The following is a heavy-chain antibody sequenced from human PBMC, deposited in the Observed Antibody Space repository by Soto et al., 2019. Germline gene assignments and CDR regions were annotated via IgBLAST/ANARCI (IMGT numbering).Heavy chain of an antibody. CDR1: GGSISSGGYY. J-gene: IGHJ5*02. CDR2: IYYRKST. CDR3: ARSVFP. Sequence: QVQLQESGPGLVKPSQTLSLTCTVSGGSISSGGYYWSWIRQHPGKGLEWIWYIYYRKSTYYNPSLTSRVTLSLDTSKNPFSLQLTSVTVADTAVYYCARSVFPWGQGTLVTVSS. V-gene: IGHV4-31*03.